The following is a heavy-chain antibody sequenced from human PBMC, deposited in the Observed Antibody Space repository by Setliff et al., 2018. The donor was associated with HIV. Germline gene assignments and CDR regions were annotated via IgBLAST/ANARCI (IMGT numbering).Heavy chain of an antibody. J-gene: IGHJ6*03. D-gene: IGHD5-12*01. V-gene: IGHV3-48*01. CDR3: ARDGGYSGYDWNYNYMDV. CDR1: GFTFSSYS. Sequence: GGSLRLSCAASGFTFSSYSMNWVRQAPGKGLEWVSSISSGSSTIYYADSVKGRFTISRDNAKNSLYLQMNSLRAEDTAVYYCARDGGYSGYDWNYNYMDVWGKGTTVTVSS. CDR2: ISSGSSTI.